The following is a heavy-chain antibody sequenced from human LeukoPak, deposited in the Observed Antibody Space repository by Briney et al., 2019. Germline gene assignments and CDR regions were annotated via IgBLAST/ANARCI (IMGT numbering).Heavy chain of an antibody. D-gene: IGHD3-9*01. V-gene: IGHV1-2*02. CDR2: INPNSGGT. CDR1: GYTFTGYY. J-gene: IGHJ4*02. CDR3: ARGDYDILTGATGLLDY. Sequence: GASVKVSCKASGYTFTGYYMHWVRQAPGQGLEWMGWINPNSGGTNYAQKFQGRVTMTRDKSISTAYLQWSSLKASDTAMYYCARGDYDILTGATGLLDYWGQGTLVTVSS.